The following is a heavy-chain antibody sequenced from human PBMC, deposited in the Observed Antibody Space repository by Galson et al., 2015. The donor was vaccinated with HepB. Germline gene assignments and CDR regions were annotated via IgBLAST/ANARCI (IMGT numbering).Heavy chain of an antibody. D-gene: IGHD4-17*01. V-gene: IGHV3-20*01. Sequence: SLRLSCAASGFTFDDYGMSWVRQAPGKGLEWVSGINWNGGSTGYADSVKGRFTISRDNAKNSLYLQMNSLRAEDTALYHCARRMTTATEDLLDYWGQGTLVTVSS. CDR1: GFTFDDYG. CDR2: INWNGGST. J-gene: IGHJ4*02. CDR3: ARRMTTATEDLLDY.